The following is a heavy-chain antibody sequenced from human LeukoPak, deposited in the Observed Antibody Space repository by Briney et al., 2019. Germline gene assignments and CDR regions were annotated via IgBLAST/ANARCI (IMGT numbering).Heavy chain of an antibody. CDR3: AREDGSGSYLVD. V-gene: IGHV3-48*02. J-gene: IGHJ4*02. D-gene: IGHD3-10*01. CDR1: GLSSSSHS. Sequence: PGGSLRLSCTASGLSSSSHSMNWVRQAPGRGLEWVSYSRRRSSTVYYADSVKGRFTISRDNAKNSVYLQMSSLRDEDTAVYYCAREDGSGSYLVDWGQGTPVTVSS. CDR2: SRRRSSTV.